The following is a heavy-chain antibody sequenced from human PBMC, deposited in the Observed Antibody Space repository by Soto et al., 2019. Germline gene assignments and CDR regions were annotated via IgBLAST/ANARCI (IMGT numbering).Heavy chain of an antibody. V-gene: IGHV3-30*18. Sequence: QVQLVESGGGVVQPGRSLRLSCAASGFTFSSYGMHWVRQAPGTGLEWVAVISYDGSNKYYADSVKGRFTISRDNSKNTLYLQMNSLRAEDTAVYYCAKVEAAGTFDYWGQGTLVTVSS. CDR3: AKVEAAGTFDY. J-gene: IGHJ4*02. D-gene: IGHD6-13*01. CDR1: GFTFSSYG. CDR2: ISYDGSNK.